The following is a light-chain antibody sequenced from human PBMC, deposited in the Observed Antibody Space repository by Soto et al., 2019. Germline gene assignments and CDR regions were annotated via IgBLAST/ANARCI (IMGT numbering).Light chain of an antibody. CDR3: QQRSNWPLT. Sequence: EIVLTQSPATLSLSPGERATLSSRASQSVSSYLAWYQQKPGQAPRLLIYDASNRATGIPARFSGSGSGTDFTLTIISLEPEDFAVYYCQQRSNWPLTFGQGTKVDIK. CDR2: DAS. J-gene: IGKJ1*01. CDR1: QSVSSY. V-gene: IGKV3-11*01.